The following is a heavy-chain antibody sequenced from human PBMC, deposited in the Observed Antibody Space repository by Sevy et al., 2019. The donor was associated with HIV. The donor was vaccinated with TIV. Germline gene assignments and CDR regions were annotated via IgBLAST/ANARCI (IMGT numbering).Heavy chain of an antibody. J-gene: IGHJ6*02. V-gene: IGHV1-2*06. CDR1: GYTFTDYY. D-gene: IGHD3-10*01. Sequence: ASLKVSCKASGYTFTDYYMHWVRQAPGQGLEWMGRINPYSGDTKYAQKFQGRVTMTRDTSISTAYMVLSGLRFDDTAVYYCARDQGNTGIYYYYGMDVWGQGTTVTVSS. CDR3: ARDQGNTGIYYYYGMDV. CDR2: INPYSGDT.